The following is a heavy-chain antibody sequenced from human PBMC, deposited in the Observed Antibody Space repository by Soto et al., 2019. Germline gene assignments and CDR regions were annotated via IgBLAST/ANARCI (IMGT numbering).Heavy chain of an antibody. CDR1: GGSISSGDYY. CDR3: ARRYSSKRGENWFDP. CDR2: IYYSGST. D-gene: IGHD6-13*01. Sequence: SETLSLTCTVSGGSISSGDYYWSWIRQPPGKGLERIGYIYYSGSTYYNPSLKSRVTISVDTSKNQFSLKVSSVTAADTAVYYCARRYSSKRGENWFDPWGQGTLVTVSS. J-gene: IGHJ5*02. V-gene: IGHV4-30-4*01.